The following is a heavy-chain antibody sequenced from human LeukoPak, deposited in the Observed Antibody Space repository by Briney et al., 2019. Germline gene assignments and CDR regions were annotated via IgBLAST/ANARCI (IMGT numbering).Heavy chain of an antibody. D-gene: IGHD1-1*01. CDR3: AKQPGTLRDFDY. J-gene: IGHJ4*02. CDR2: ISGYGGST. Sequence: GGSLRLSCAASGFTFTTYAMNWVRQAPGKGLEWVSSISGYGGSTSYADSVKGRFTISRDNSKNTLYLQMNSLRAEDTAVYYCAKQPGTLRDFDYWGQGTLVTVSS. CDR1: GFTFTTYA. V-gene: IGHV3-23*01.